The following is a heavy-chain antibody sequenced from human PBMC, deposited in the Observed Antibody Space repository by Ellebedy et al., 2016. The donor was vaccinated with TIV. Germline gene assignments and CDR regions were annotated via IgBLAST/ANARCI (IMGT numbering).Heavy chain of an antibody. CDR2: ISSSGSTI. D-gene: IGHD5-18*01. CDR3: TRDMYTGMEISDK. Sequence: PGGSLRLSCAASGFTFSDYYMSWIRQAPGKGLEWVSYISSSGSTIYYADSVKGRFTISRDNAKNSLYLEMNSLRVGDTALYFCTRDMYTGMEISDKWGQGTLVTVSS. J-gene: IGHJ4*02. CDR1: GFTFSDYY. V-gene: IGHV3-11*01.